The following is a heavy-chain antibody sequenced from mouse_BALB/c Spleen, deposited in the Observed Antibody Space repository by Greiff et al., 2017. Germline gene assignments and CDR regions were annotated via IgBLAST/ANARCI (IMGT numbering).Heavy chain of an antibody. CDR3: AREGISTMITTRDDYYAMDY. CDR2: ISSGGST. D-gene: IGHD2-4*01. J-gene: IGHJ4*01. CDR1: GFTFSSYA. V-gene: IGHV5-6-5*01. Sequence: EVQRVESGGGLVKPGGSLKLSCAASGFTFSSYAMSWVRQTPEKRLEWVASISSGGSTYYPDSVKGRFTISRDNARNILYLQMSSLRSEDTAMYYCAREGISTMITTRDDYYAMDYWGQGTSVTVS.